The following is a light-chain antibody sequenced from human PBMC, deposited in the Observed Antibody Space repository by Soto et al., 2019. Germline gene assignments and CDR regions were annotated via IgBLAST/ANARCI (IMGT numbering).Light chain of an antibody. V-gene: IGLV2-8*01. J-gene: IGLJ1*01. CDR2: EVS. CDR3: SSYAGSDNFV. CDR1: GTDVGQYNY. Sequence: QSALTQPPSASGSPGQSVTISCTGAGTDVGQYNYVSWYQQHPGKVPKLMIYEVSKRPPGVPDRFSGSKSGNTASLTVSGLQADDEADYYCSSYAGSDNFVFGTGTKVTVL.